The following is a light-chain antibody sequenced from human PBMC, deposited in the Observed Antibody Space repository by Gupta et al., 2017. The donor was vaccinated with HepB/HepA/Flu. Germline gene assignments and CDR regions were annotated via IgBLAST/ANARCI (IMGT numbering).Light chain of an antibody. CDR2: AAS. CDR1: QSISTH. J-gene: IGKJ5*01. Sequence: DIRVTQSPSSLSASVGDRVTFSCRASQSISTHLNWYQQKPGKAPKLLIYAASSLQSGVPSRFSGSGSGTDFTLSISSLRPEDFATYYCQQSDGTPTFGQGTRLEIK. V-gene: IGKV1-39*01. CDR3: QQSDGTPT.